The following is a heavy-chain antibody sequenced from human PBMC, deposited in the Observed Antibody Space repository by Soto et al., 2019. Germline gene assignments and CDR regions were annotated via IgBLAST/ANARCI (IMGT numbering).Heavy chain of an antibody. V-gene: IGHV3-66*01. D-gene: IGHD2-15*01. CDR2: ISNRGDT. Sequence: EVQLVESGGGLVQPGGSLRLSCTASGFIVSDTYMNWVRQAPGKGLEWGSVISNRGDTHYADSVRGRFSLSRDIADNTLHLQMNTLRVEDTAVYYCAREPRYCRGGSCSITGDAFDIWGQGTMVTVSS. CDR1: GFIVSDTY. J-gene: IGHJ3*02. CDR3: AREPRYCRGGSCSITGDAFDI.